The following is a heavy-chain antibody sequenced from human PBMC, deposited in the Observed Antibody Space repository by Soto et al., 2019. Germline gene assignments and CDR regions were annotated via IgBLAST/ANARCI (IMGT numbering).Heavy chain of an antibody. CDR3: ARERVTTYYDILTGYSDFDY. Sequence: ASVKVSCKASGYTFTSYGISWVRQAPGQGLEWMGWISAYNGNTNYAQKLQGRVTMTTDTSTSTAHMELRSLRSDDTAVYYCARERVTTYYDILTGYSDFDYWGQGTLVTVSS. D-gene: IGHD3-9*01. V-gene: IGHV1-18*01. J-gene: IGHJ4*02. CDR1: GYTFTSYG. CDR2: ISAYNGNT.